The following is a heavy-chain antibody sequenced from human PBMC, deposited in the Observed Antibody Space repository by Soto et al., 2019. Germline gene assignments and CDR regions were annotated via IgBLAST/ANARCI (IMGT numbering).Heavy chain of an antibody. CDR3: ARDHPARPYYYYGMDV. CDR2: IYYSGST. J-gene: IGHJ6*02. V-gene: IGHV4-30-4*01. CDR1: GGSISSGDYY. D-gene: IGHD6-6*01. Sequence: QVQLQESGPGLVKPSQTLSLTCTVSGGSISSGDYYWSWIRQPPGKGLEWIGYIYYSGSTYYNPSLKSRVTISVDTSKNQFSLKLSSVTAADTAVYYCARDHPARPYYYYGMDVWGQGTTVTVSS.